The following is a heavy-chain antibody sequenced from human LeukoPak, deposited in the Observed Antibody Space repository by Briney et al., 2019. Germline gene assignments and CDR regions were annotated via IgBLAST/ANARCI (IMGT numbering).Heavy chain of an antibody. D-gene: IGHD3-3*01. CDR1: GFTFSNAW. CDR2: IKSKTDGGTT. CDR3: TTYYDFWSGYWDY. J-gene: IGHJ4*02. V-gene: IGHV3-15*01. Sequence: GGSLRLSCAASGFTFSNAWMSWVRQAPGKGLEWVGRIKSKTDGGTTDYAAPVKGRFTISRDDSKNTLYLQMNSLKTEDTAVYYCTTYYDFWSGYWDYWGQGTLVTVSS.